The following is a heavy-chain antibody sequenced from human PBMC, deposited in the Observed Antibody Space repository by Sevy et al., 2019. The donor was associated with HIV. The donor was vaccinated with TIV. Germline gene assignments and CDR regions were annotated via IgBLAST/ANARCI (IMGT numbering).Heavy chain of an antibody. Sequence: GGSLRLSCAASGFTVSSSYMTWVRQPPGKGLEWVSVIYSGGSTYYADSVKGRLPSSRDNSKNTLYLQMNNLRADDTAVYYCARGRGVFGAVAINWFDPWGQGALVTVSS. J-gene: IGHJ5*02. CDR1: GFTVSSSY. D-gene: IGHD3-3*01. CDR2: IYSGGST. V-gene: IGHV3-53*01. CDR3: ARGRGVFGAVAINWFDP.